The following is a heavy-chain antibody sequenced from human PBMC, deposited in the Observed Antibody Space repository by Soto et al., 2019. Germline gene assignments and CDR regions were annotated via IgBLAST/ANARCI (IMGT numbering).Heavy chain of an antibody. CDR2: IYYSGST. D-gene: IGHD2-15*01. J-gene: IGHJ4*02. Sequence: PSETLSLTCTVSGGSISSGDYYWSWIRQPPGKGLEWIGYIYYSGSTYYNPSLKSRVTISVDTSKNQFSLKLSSVTAADTAVYYCARRCSGGSCYFLPGIDYWGQGTLVTVSS. V-gene: IGHV4-30-4*01. CDR3: ARRCSGGSCYFLPGIDY. CDR1: GGSISSGDYY.